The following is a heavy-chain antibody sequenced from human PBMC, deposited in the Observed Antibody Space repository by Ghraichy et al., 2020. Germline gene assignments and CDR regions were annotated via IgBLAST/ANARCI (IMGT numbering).Heavy chain of an antibody. CDR1: GVSISSGAYY. CDR2: IYYSGST. CDR3: AGYCTGAICYSEAACAGYYYGIAV. D-gene: IGHD2-15*01. J-gene: IGHJ6*04. Sequence: SETLSLTCTVSGVSISSGAYYWSWIRQHPGKGLEWIGYIYYSGSTYYIPSLNGRVSISVDTSKNQFSLKLSSVTAADTAVYYCAGYCTGAICYSEAACAGYYYGIAVWGKWNTVTVYS. V-gene: IGHV4-31*03.